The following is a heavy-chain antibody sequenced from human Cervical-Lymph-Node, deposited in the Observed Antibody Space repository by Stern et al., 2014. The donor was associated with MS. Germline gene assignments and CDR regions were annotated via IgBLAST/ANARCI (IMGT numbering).Heavy chain of an antibody. J-gene: IGHJ4*02. Sequence: VQLVESGAEVKKPGASVKVSCKASGYTFTTYYMHWVRQAHGQGLEWMGIINPNGGSTDYAQRFKGRVTMTMDTSTSTVYMELSSLRSEDTAVYYCARDLSARELGVLPYWGQGTLVTVSS. CDR1: GYTFTTYY. CDR3: ARDLSARELGVLPY. CDR2: INPNGGST. D-gene: IGHD1-26*01. V-gene: IGHV1-46*01.